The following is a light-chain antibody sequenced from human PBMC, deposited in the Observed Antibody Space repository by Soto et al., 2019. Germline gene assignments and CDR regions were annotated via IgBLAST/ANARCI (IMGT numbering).Light chain of an antibody. CDR2: GAS. CDR3: QQYGSSPVT. Sequence: EIVLTQSPGTLSLSPGERATLSCRASQSVSSSYLAWYRQKPGQAPRLLINGASSRATGIQDRFSGSGSGTDFTLTISRLEPEDFAVYYCQQYGSSPVTFGQGTRLEIK. J-gene: IGKJ5*01. CDR1: QSVSSSY. V-gene: IGKV3-20*01.